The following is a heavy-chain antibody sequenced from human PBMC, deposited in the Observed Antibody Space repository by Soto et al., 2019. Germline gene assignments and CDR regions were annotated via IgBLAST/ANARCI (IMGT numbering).Heavy chain of an antibody. CDR3: AREAREYGPLRDFHY. D-gene: IGHD4-17*01. CDR2: ISAYNGNT. J-gene: IGHJ4*02. V-gene: IGHV1-18*01. CDR1: GYTFTSYG. Sequence: ASVKVSCKASGYTFTSYGISWVRQAPGQGLEWMGWISAYNGNTNYAQKLQGRVTMTTDTSTSTAYMELRSLRSDDTAVYYCAREAREYGPLRDFHYWGQGTLVTVSS.